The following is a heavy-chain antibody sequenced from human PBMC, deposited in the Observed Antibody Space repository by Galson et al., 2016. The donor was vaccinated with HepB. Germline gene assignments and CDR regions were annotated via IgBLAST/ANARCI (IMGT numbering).Heavy chain of an antibody. CDR1: GPTFSDHA. D-gene: IGHD6-13*01. CDR2: ISSNAYGGTT. CDR3: TDGGGIAAAARGLNH. J-gene: IGHJ5*02. Sequence: SLRLSCPASGPTFSDHALSCFRQAPGKGLEWVGFISSNAYGGTTEFAASVKDRFTISRDDSKSIAYLQMNSLKIEDTAVYYCTDGGGIAAAARGLNHWGQGTLVTVSS. V-gene: IGHV3-49*03.